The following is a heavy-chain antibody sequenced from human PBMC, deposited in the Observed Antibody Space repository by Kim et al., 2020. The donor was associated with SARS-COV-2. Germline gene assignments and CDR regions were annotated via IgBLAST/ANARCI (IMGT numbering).Heavy chain of an antibody. CDR3: ARVLLSDYDILTGYPPDY. Sequence: ASVKVSCKASGYTFTSYGISWVRQAPGQGLEWMGWISAYNGNTNYAQKLQGRVTMTTDTSTSTAYMELRSLRSDDTAVYYCARVLLSDYDILTGYPPDYWGQGTLVTVSS. CDR1: GYTFTSYG. D-gene: IGHD3-9*01. CDR2: ISAYNGNT. J-gene: IGHJ4*02. V-gene: IGHV1-18*01.